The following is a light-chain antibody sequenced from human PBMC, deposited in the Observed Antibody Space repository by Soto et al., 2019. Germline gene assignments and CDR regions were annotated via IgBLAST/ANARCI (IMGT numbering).Light chain of an antibody. J-gene: IGLJ1*01. CDR1: SSDVGGYNY. Sequence: QSALTQPRSVSGSPGQSVTISCTGTSSDVGGYNYVSWYQQYPSKAPKVMIYAVTKRPSGVPDRISGSKSGNTASLTISGLQAEDEADYYCCSYAGSYTHYVFGTGTKVTVL. V-gene: IGLV2-11*01. CDR3: CSYAGSYTHYV. CDR2: AVT.